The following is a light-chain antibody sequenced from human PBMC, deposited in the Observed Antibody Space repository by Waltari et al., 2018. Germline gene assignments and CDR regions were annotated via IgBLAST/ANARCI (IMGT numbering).Light chain of an antibody. Sequence: DIVMTQSPDSLAVSLGERATINCKSSQSVLYSSNNKNYLAWYQQKPGQPPKLLIYWAATRDSGVPDRFRGSVSGTDFTLTISSLQAEDVAVYYCQQYYSTPYTFGQGTKLEIK. CDR1: QSVLYSSNNKNY. V-gene: IGKV4-1*01. J-gene: IGKJ2*01. CDR2: WAA. CDR3: QQYYSTPYT.